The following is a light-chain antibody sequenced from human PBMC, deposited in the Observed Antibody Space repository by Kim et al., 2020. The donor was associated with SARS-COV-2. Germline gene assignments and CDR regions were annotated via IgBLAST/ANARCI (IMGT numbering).Light chain of an antibody. CDR1: NIGSKS. CDR3: QVWDSSSDHPGV. CDR2: YDS. V-gene: IGLV3-21*04. Sequence: SYELTQPPSVSVAPGKTAMITCGGNNIGSKSLHWYQQKPGQAPVLVIYYDSDRPSGIPERFSGSNSGNTATLTLSRVEAGDEADYYCQVWDSSSDHPGVFGGGTQLTVL. J-gene: IGLJ3*02.